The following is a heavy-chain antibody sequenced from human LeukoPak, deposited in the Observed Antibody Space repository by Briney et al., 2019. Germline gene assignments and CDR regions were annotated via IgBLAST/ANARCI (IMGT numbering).Heavy chain of an antibody. Sequence: PGGSLRLSCAASGFTFSSYSMNWVRQAPGKGLEYVPAIRSSGGSTYYADSVKGRFTISRDNSKNTLYLQMSSLRAEDTAVYYCVKDEYYYDSSGTLDLWGQGTLVTVSS. CDR3: VKDEYYYDSSGTLDL. CDR1: GFTFSSYS. CDR2: IRSSGGST. V-gene: IGHV3-64D*09. D-gene: IGHD3-22*01. J-gene: IGHJ5*02.